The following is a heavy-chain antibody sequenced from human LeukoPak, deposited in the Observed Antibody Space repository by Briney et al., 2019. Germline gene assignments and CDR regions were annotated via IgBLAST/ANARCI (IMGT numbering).Heavy chain of an antibody. V-gene: IGHV1-69*04. Sequence: ASVKVSCKASGYTFTSHAISWVRQAPGQGLEWMGRIIPNLGTTNRAQNFQDRVTLTADKSTNTAYMELTSLTSDDTAVYYCATTNDGGGYQWGDFFDFWGQGTLVTVSS. CDR3: ATTNDGGGYQWGDFFDF. CDR1: GYTFTSHA. CDR2: IIPNLGTT. D-gene: IGHD3-22*01. J-gene: IGHJ4*02.